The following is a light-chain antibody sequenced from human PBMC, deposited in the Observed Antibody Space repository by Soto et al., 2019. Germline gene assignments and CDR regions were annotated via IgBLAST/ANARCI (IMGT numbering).Light chain of an antibody. Sequence: THAAAIQSVSPGERVTLSCRASQSLTSNLAWYQHKPGQSPRLLIYGASARATGIPARFSGSGSGAEYTLTISSLQSEDFAVYYCQQYDKWPRTFGQGTKVDIK. V-gene: IGKV3-15*01. J-gene: IGKJ1*01. CDR1: QSLTSN. CDR3: QQYDKWPRT. CDR2: GAS.